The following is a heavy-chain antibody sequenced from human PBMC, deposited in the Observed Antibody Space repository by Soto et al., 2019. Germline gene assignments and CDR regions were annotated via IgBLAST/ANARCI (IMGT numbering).Heavy chain of an antibody. D-gene: IGHD6-19*01. J-gene: IGHJ5*02. CDR1: GGTFSSYA. CDR2: IIPILGTA. Sequence: GASVKVSCKASGGTFSSYAISWVRQAPGQGLEWMGGIIPILGTANYAQKFQGRVTITADESTSTAYMELSSLRSEDTAVYYCAIYVSGTVWFDPWGQGTLVTV. CDR3: AIYVSGTVWFDP. V-gene: IGHV1-69*13.